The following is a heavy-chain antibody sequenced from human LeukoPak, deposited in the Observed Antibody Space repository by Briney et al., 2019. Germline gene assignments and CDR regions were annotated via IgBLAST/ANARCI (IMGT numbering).Heavy chain of an antibody. D-gene: IGHD6-13*01. CDR3: AKSNGYGLADI. CDR1: GCSISTINCY. Sequence: SETLYLTGTVSGCSISTINCYWCWSRQSPGKGLAWVCNIFYSGSTYYSPCRKSRVIISLDTCRNQFCHKLNSVTAAGTAVYFCAKSNGYGLADIWGQATMVTVSS. V-gene: IGHV4-39*07. J-gene: IGHJ4*01. CDR2: IFYSGST.